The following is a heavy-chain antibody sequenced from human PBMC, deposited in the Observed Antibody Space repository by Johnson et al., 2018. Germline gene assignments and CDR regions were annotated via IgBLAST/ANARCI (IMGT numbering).Heavy chain of an antibody. J-gene: IGHJ6*03. CDR1: GFTFSTYG. D-gene: IGHD5-24*01. V-gene: IGHV3-30*03. CDR2: ISYDGSSK. CDR3: ARERESNYYYYMDG. Sequence: QVQLVQSGGGVVQPGRSLRLSCAASGFTFSTYGMHWVRQAPGKGLKWVAVISYDGSSKYYADSVKGRFTISRDNSKNTLYMQMNRLRGEDTAVYYCARERESNYYYYMDGWGKGTTVTVSS.